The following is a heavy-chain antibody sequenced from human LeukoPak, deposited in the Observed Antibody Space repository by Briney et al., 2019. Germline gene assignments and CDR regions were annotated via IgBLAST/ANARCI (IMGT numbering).Heavy chain of an antibody. J-gene: IGHJ4*02. CDR2: ISANNGNT. CDR3: ARDRMTYYYDSSGYDY. D-gene: IGHD3-22*01. CDR1: GYTFTSYG. Sequence: ASVKVSCKASGYTFTSYGISWVRQAPGQGLEWMGWISANNGNTNYAQKLQGRVTMTTDTSTSTAYMELRSLRSDDTAVYYCARDRMTYYYDSSGYDYWGQGTLVTVSS. V-gene: IGHV1-18*01.